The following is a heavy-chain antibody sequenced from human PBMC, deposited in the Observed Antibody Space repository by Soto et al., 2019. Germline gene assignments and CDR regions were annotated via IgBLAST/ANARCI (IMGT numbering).Heavy chain of an antibody. Sequence: PGGSLRLSCAASGFTFSSYGMHWVRQAPGKGLEWVAVISYDGSNKYYADSVKGRFTISRDNSKNTLYLQMNSLRAEDTAVYYCAKDQRRLYSSSPAPDYYYYYGMDVWGQGTTVTVSS. V-gene: IGHV3-30*18. CDR1: GFTFSSYG. D-gene: IGHD6-13*01. J-gene: IGHJ6*02. CDR2: ISYDGSNK. CDR3: AKDQRRLYSSSPAPDYYYYYGMDV.